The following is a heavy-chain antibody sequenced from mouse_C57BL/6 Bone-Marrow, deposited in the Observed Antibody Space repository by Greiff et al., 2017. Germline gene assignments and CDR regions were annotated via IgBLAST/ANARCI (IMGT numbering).Heavy chain of an antibody. CDR1: GYTFTTYP. D-gene: IGHD5-1*01. J-gene: IGHJ2*01. Sequence: QVQLQQSGAELVTPGASVKMSCKASGYTFTTYPIEWMKQNHGKSLEWIGNFHPYNDDTKYNEKFKGKATLTVEKSSNTVDLELSRLTSDDSAVYYCARSSTFFYYFDFWGQGTTLTVSS. CDR2: FHPYNDDT. V-gene: IGHV1-47*01. CDR3: ARSSTFFYYFDF.